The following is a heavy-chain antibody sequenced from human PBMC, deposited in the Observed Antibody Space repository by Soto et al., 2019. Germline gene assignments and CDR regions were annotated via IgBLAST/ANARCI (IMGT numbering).Heavy chain of an antibody. V-gene: IGHV3-72*01. D-gene: IGHD3-22*01. Sequence: GGSLRLSCAASGFTFSDHYMDWVRQAPGKGLEWVGRTRNKAHSYTTEYAASVKGRFTISRDDSKNSLYLQMNSLKSEDTAVYSCARSWLSGLGGMDVWGQGTTVTVYS. CDR2: TRNKAHSYTT. CDR1: GFTFSDHY. J-gene: IGHJ6*02. CDR3: ARSWLSGLGGMDV.